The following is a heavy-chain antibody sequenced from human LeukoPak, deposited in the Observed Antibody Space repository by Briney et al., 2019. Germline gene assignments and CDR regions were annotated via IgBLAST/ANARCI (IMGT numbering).Heavy chain of an antibody. CDR3: ARSGFGEDGAFDI. V-gene: IGHV1-2*04. CDR2: INPNSGGT. CDR1: GYTFTRYY. Sequence: ASVKVSCKASGYTFTRYYMHWVRQAPGQGLEWMGWINPNSGGTNYAQKFQGWVTITTDTSISTAYMELSRLRSDDTAVYYCARSGFGEDGAFDIWGQGKMVTVSS. D-gene: IGHD3-10*01. J-gene: IGHJ3*02.